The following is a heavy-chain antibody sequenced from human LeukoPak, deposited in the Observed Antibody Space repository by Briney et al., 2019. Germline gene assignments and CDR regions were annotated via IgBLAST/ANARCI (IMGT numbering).Heavy chain of an antibody. D-gene: IGHD4-17*01. CDR3: ARGGTSVTHGEDYFDY. J-gene: IGHJ4*02. CDR2: ISGSGGST. V-gene: IGHV3-23*01. CDR1: GFTFSSYA. Sequence: PGGSLRLSCAASGFTFSSYAMSWVRQAPGKGLEWVSAISGSGGSTDYADSVKGRFTISRDNSKNTLYLQMNSLRAEDTAVYYCARGGTSVTHGEDYFDYWGQGTLVTVSS.